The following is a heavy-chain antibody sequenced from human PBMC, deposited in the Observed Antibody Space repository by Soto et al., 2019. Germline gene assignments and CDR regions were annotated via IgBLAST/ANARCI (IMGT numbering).Heavy chain of an antibody. CDR2: ISAYNGNT. CDR3: ARDYYDSSGYYYVFSYFDY. V-gene: IGHV1-18*01. CDR1: GYTFTSYG. D-gene: IGHD3-22*01. J-gene: IGHJ4*02. Sequence: GASVKVSCKASGYTFTSYGISWVRQAPGQGLEWMGWISAYNGNTNYAQKLQGRVTMTTDTSTSTAYMELRSLRSDDTAVYYCARDYYDSSGYYYVFSYFDYWGQGTLVTVSS.